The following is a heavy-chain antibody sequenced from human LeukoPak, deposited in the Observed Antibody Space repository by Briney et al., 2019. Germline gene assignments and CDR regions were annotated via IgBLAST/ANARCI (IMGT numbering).Heavy chain of an antibody. CDR1: GFTFSDYY. CDR3: AKRGEGSYYSSSSLRMPGYFDY. D-gene: IGHD6-6*01. V-gene: IGHV3-11*01. CDR2: ISRSGSTI. J-gene: IGHJ4*02. Sequence: GGSLRLSCAASGFTFSDYYMSWIRQAPGKGLEWVSYISRSGSTIYYADSVKGRFTISRDNAKNLVDLQMSSLRAEDAAVYYCAKRGEGSYYSSSSLRMPGYFDYWGQGTLVTVSS.